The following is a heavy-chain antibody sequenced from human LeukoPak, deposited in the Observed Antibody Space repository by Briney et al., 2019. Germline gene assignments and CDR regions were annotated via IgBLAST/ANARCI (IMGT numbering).Heavy chain of an antibody. CDR3: ARVRADYSVLSSGVDV. D-gene: IGHD4/OR15-4a*01. CDR1: GFTFSSYW. V-gene: IGHV3-74*01. J-gene: IGHJ6*04. CDR2: INSDGSST. Sequence: PGGSLRLSXAASGFTFSSYWMHWVRQLPGKGLVWVSRINSDGSSTSYADSVKGRFTISRDNAKDTLYLQMNSLRAEDTAVYYCARVRADYSVLSSGVDVWGKGTTVTVSS.